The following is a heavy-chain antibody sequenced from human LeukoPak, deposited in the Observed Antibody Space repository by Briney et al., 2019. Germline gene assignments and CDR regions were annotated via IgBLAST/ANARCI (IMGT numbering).Heavy chain of an antibody. CDR1: GFTFSSYS. Sequence: QAGGSLRLSCAASGFTFSSYSMNWVRQAPGKGLEWVSSISSSSSYIYYADSVKGRFTISRDNAKNSLYLQMNSLRAEDTAVYYCAREIYGGNSFYYYYYGMDVWGQGTTVTVSS. V-gene: IGHV3-21*01. J-gene: IGHJ6*02. CDR3: AREIYGGNSFYYYYYGMDV. CDR2: ISSSSSYI. D-gene: IGHD4-23*01.